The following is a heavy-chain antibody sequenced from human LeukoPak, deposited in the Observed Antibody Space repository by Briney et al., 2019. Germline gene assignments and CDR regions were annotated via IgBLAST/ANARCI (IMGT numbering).Heavy chain of an antibody. Sequence: SETLSLTCAVYGGSFSGYYWSWIRQPPGKGLEWIGEINHSGSTNYNPSLKSRVTISVDTSKNQFSLKLSSVTAADTAVYYCARGPDWYRHNYFDYWSQGTLVTVSS. D-gene: IGHD3-9*01. J-gene: IGHJ4*02. CDR1: GGSFSGYY. CDR2: INHSGST. V-gene: IGHV4-34*01. CDR3: ARGPDWYRHNYFDY.